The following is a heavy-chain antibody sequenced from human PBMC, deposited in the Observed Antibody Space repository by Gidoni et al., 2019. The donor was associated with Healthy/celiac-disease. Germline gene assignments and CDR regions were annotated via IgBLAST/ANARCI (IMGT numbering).Heavy chain of an antibody. CDR3: ARAPSSGSYSGYYYYGMDV. V-gene: IGHV3-64*01. D-gene: IGHD1-26*01. J-gene: IGHJ6*02. CDR2: ISSNGGST. Sequence: GKGLEYVSAISSNGGSTYYANSVKGRFTISRDNSKNTLYLQMGSLRAEDMAVYYCARAPSSGSYSGYYYYGMDVWGQGTTVTVSS.